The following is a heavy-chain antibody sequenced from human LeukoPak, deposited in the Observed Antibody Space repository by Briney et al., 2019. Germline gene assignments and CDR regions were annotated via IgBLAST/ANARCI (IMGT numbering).Heavy chain of an antibody. CDR2: IYYSGST. Sequence: GSLRLSCAASGFTFSSYEMNWVRQPPGKGLEWIGSIYYSGSTYYNPSLKSRVTISVDTSKNQFSLKLSSVTAADAAVYYCARQYYDISAGAFDIWGQGTMVTVSS. V-gene: IGHV4-39*01. J-gene: IGHJ3*02. CDR1: GFTFSSYE. D-gene: IGHD3-9*01. CDR3: ARQYYDISAGAFDI.